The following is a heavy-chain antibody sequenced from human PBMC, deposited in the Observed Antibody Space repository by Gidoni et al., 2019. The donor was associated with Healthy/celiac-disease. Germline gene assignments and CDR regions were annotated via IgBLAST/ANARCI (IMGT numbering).Heavy chain of an antibody. CDR3: AKDQGLPAAAVQTAFDI. J-gene: IGHJ3*02. CDR1: GFTFDDYA. CDR2: ISWNSGSI. V-gene: IGHV3-9*01. Sequence: EVQLVESGGGLVQPGRSLRLSCAASGFTFDDYAMHWVRQAPGKGLEWVSGISWNSGSIGYADSVKGRFTISRDNAKNSLYLQMNSLRAEDTALYYCAKDQGLPAAAVQTAFDIWGQGTMVTVSS. D-gene: IGHD6-13*01.